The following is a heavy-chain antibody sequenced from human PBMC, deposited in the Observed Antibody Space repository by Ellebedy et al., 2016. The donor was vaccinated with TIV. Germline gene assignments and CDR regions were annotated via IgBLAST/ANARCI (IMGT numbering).Heavy chain of an antibody. CDR1: GFSSSDYY. D-gene: IGHD6-19*01. J-gene: IGHJ6*02. CDR2: LSDSGSMI. CDR3: ARISSGRSFYGMDV. Sequence: GESLKISXAAPGFSSSDYYMSWIRQTPGKGLEWVSYLSDSGSMIHYADSVKGRFTISRDNSKNSLYLQMNNLRAEDTAVYYCARISSGRSFYGMDVWGQGTTVTVSS. V-gene: IGHV3-11*01.